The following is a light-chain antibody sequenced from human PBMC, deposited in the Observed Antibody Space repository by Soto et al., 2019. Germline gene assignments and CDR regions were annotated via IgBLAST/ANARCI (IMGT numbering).Light chain of an antibody. J-gene: IGLJ2*01. CDR1: SSNIGAGYD. CDR3: QSYDISLSGSGV. V-gene: IGLV1-40*01. Sequence: QSVLTQPPSVSGAPGQRVTISCTGSSSNIGAGYDVHWYQQLPGTAPKLLIYGNHNRPSGVPDRFSGSKSGTSASLAITGLQAEDEADYYCQSYDISLSGSGVFGGGTKVTVL. CDR2: GNH.